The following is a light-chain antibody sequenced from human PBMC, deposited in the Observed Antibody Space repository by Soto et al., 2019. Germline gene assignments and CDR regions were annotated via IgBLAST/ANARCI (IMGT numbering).Light chain of an antibody. V-gene: IGLV2-14*01. CDR3: SSYTTSSTYV. CDR1: SSDVGGYNY. J-gene: IGLJ1*01. Sequence: QSVLTQPASVSGSPGQSITISCTGTSSDVGGYNYVSWYQQHPGKAPKLIIYEVSNRPSGVSYRFSGSKSGNTASLTISGLQAEDEADYYCSSYTTSSTYVFGTGTKLTVL. CDR2: EVS.